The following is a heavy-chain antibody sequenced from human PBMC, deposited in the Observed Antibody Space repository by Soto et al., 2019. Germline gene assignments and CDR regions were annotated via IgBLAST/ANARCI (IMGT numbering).Heavy chain of an antibody. CDR1: GFTFGYYA. Sequence: GGSLRLSCTASGFTFGYYAMSWVRQAPGKGLEWVGFIRSKAYGGTTEYAASVKGRSTISRDDSKSIAYLQMNSLKTEDTAVYYCTSDSSGWYPYFDYWGQGTLVTVSS. V-gene: IGHV3-49*04. CDR3: TSDSSGWYPYFDY. D-gene: IGHD6-19*01. CDR2: IRSKAYGGTT. J-gene: IGHJ4*02.